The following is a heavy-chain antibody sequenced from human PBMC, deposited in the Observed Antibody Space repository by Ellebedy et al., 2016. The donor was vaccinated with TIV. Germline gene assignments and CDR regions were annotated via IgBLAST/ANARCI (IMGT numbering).Heavy chain of an antibody. CDR2: IYYSGST. V-gene: IGHV4-59*08. Sequence: MPSETLSLPCTVSGGSISSYYWSWIRQPPGKGLEWIGYIYYSGSTNYNPSLKSRVTISVDTSKNQFSLKLSSVTAADTAVYYCAGHGGSRNFDYWGQGTLVTVSS. J-gene: IGHJ4*02. CDR1: GGSISSYY. D-gene: IGHD1-26*01. CDR3: AGHGGSRNFDY.